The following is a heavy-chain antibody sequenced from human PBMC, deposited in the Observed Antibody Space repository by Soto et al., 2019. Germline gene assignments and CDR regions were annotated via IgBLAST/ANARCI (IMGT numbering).Heavy chain of an antibody. CDR2: IYYSGST. CDR3: ARNSFRGPIGYFDL. D-gene: IGHD3-10*01. J-gene: IGHJ2*01. Sequence: QVQLQESGPGLVKPSQTLSLTCTVPGGSISSGGYYWSWIRQHPGKGLEWIGYIYYSGSTYYNPSLKSRVTISVDTSKSPFSLKLSSVTAAHTAVYYCARNSFRGPIGYFDLWGRGSLVTVSS. CDR1: GGSISSGGYY. V-gene: IGHV4-31*03.